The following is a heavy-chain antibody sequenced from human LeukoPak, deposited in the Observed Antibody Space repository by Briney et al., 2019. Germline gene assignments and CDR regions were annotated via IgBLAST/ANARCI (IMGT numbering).Heavy chain of an antibody. D-gene: IGHD6-13*01. CDR1: GFTFTSSA. Sequence: GTSVKVSCKASGFTFTSSAMQWVRQARGQRLEWIGWIVVGSGNTNYAQKFQERVTITRDMSTSTAYMELSSLRSEDTAVYYCAGIAAAGSFNWFDPWGQGTLVTVSS. CDR3: AGIAAAGSFNWFDP. CDR2: IVVGSGNT. J-gene: IGHJ5*02. V-gene: IGHV1-58*02.